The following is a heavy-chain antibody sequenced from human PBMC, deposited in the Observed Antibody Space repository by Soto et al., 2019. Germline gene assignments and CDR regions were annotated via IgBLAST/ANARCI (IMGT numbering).Heavy chain of an antibody. CDR2: MNPSSGET. D-gene: IGHD2-15*01. CDR1: GYNFTNFD. J-gene: IGHJ4*01. Sequence: ASVKVSCKTSGYNFTNFDINWVRQAPGRGLVWMGWMNPSSGETGSAQNFQGRVTMTRDISKRTFFMQLTSLRSEDTAIYYCARLAEYCNGIKCYSNFDFWGRGTQVTVSS. CDR3: ARLAEYCNGIKCYSNFDF. V-gene: IGHV1-8*01.